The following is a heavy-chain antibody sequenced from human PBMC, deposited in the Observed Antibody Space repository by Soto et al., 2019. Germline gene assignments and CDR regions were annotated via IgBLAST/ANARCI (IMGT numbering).Heavy chain of an antibody. CDR1: GFTFSSYG. Sequence: PGGSLRLSCAASGFTFSSYGMHWFRQAPGKGLEWVAVISYDGSNKYYADSVKGRFTISRDNSKNTLYLQMNSLRAEDTAVYYCAKDSITIFGVVTYYFDYWGQGTLVTVSS. CDR3: AKDSITIFGVVTYYFDY. D-gene: IGHD3-3*01. V-gene: IGHV3-30*18. J-gene: IGHJ4*02. CDR2: ISYDGSNK.